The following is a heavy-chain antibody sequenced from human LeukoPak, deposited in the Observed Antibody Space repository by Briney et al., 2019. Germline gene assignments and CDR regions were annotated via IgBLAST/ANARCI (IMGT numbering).Heavy chain of an antibody. CDR3: AIHIVVPAAKKKNWFDP. Sequence: PSETLSLTCAVYGGSFSGYYWSWIRQPPGKGLEWIGEINHSGSTNYNPSLKSRVTISVDTSKIQFSLKLSSVTAADTAVYYCAIHIVVPAAKKKNWFDPWGQGTLVTVSS. CDR1: GGSFSGYY. D-gene: IGHD2-2*01. V-gene: IGHV4-34*01. J-gene: IGHJ5*02. CDR2: INHSGST.